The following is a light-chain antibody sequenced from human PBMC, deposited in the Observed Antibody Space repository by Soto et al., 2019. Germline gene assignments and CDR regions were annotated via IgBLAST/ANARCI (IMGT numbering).Light chain of an antibody. CDR1: SSDVGRYNY. Sequence: QSALTQPASVSGSPGQSITISCTGTSSDVGRYNYVSWYQQHPGKAPKLMIYEVSNRPSGVSNRFSGSKSGNTASLTISGLQAEDEADYYCSSYTSRTTDYFFGTGTKLTVL. J-gene: IGLJ1*01. CDR3: SSYTSRTTDYF. CDR2: EVS. V-gene: IGLV2-14*01.